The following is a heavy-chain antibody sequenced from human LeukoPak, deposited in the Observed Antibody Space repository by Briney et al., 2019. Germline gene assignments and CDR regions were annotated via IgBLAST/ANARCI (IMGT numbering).Heavy chain of an antibody. V-gene: IGHV3-33*01. J-gene: IGHJ4*01. CDR3: GSDPNGDYVGALVF. CDR2: IWNDGINK. Sequence: GRSLRLSCAASGFTFSSYGMHWVRQAPGKGLEWVAVIWNDGINKYYADSVKGRFTISRDNSKNTLYLQMNSLRAEDTAMYFCGSDPNGDYVGALVFWGRGTLVTVSS. CDR1: GFTFSSYG. D-gene: IGHD2-8*01.